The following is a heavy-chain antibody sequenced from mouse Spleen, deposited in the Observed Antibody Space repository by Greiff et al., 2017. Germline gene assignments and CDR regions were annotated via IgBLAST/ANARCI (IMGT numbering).Heavy chain of an antibody. Sequence: VKLVESGPGLVQPSQSLSITCTVSGFSLTSYGVHWVRQSPGKGLEWLGVIWSGGSTDYNAAFISRLSISKDNSKSQVFFKMNSLQADDTAIYYCASPIYYGNSYYAMDYWGQGTSVTVSS. V-gene: IGHV2-2*01. CDR2: IWSGGST. CDR3: ASPIYYGNSYYAMDY. D-gene: IGHD2-1*01. J-gene: IGHJ4*01. CDR1: GFSLTSYG.